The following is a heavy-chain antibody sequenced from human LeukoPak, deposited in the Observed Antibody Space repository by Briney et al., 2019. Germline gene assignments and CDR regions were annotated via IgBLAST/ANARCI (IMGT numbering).Heavy chain of an antibody. V-gene: IGHV3-30-3*01. CDR3: ARDRSYRYIDY. Sequence: GGSLRLPCAASGFTFNSYAMHWVRQAPGKGLEWVAVISYDGSNEWYADSVKGRFTISRDNSKNTLYLQMNSLRAEDTAVYYCARDRSYRYIDYWGQGTLVTVSS. CDR2: ISYDGSNE. J-gene: IGHJ4*02. D-gene: IGHD1-26*01. CDR1: GFTFNSYA.